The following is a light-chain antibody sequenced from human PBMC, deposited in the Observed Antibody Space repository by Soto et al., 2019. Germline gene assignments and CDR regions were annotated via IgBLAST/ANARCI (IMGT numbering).Light chain of an antibody. CDR1: QSASSSF. Sequence: NVLTQSPGTLSLSPGEGVTLSCGASQSASSSFLAWYQQRPGLAPRLLIYGTSNRGTGIPDRFSGSGSGTDFTLTISRLEPEDFAVYYCQQFDTSPMYTFGQGTKLEIK. CDR3: QQFDTSPMYT. J-gene: IGKJ2*01. V-gene: IGKV3D-20*01. CDR2: GTS.